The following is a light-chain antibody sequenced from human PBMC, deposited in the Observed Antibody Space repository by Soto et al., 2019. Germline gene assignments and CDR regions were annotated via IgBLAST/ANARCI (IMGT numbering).Light chain of an antibody. J-gene: IGKJ1*01. Sequence: DIQMTQSPSTLSGSVGDRVTITCRASQTISSWLAWYQQKPGKAPKLLIYKASTLKSGVPSRFSGSGSGTEFTLTISSLQPDDFVTYYCQQYNSYSEAFGQGTKVDI. CDR1: QTISSW. V-gene: IGKV1-5*03. CDR2: KAS. CDR3: QQYNSYSEA.